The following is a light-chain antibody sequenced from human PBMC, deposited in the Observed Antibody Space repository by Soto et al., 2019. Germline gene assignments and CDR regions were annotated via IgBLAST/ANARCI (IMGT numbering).Light chain of an antibody. Sequence: SYELTQPPSVSVAPGKTARITCGGNNIGSKSVHWYQQKPGQAPVVVVYYDSDRPSGIPERFSGSNSGNTATLTISRVEAGDEADYYCQVWDSSTDHGVFGTGTKVTVL. V-gene: IGLV3-21*04. CDR3: QVWDSSTDHGV. CDR2: YDS. CDR1: NIGSKS. J-gene: IGLJ1*01.